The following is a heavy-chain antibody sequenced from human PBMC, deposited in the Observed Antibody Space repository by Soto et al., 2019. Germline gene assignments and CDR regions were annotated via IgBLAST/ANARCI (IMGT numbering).Heavy chain of an antibody. CDR1: GYSISSGYY. CDR2: IYHSGST. D-gene: IGHD4-17*01. J-gene: IGHJ4*02. Sequence: SETLSLTCAVSGYSISSGYYWGWIRQPPGKGLEWIGSIYHSGSTYYNPSLKSRVTISVDTSKNQFSLKLSSVTAADTAVYYCARVYGDHFDYWGQGTLVTVSS. V-gene: IGHV4-38-2*01. CDR3: ARVYGDHFDY.